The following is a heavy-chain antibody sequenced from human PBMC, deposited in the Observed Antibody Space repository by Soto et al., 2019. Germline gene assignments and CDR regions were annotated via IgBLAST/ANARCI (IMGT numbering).Heavy chain of an antibody. Sequence: QVQLVQSGAEVKHPGASVKVSCKGSGYTFTSYGISWVRQAPGQGLEWMGWIDVNTNYAQKFQGRVTMTTATSTSTAYLELRSLRSDDTAVYYCARESMSYDYSTLRYWGQGTQVTVSS. V-gene: IGHV1-18*04. J-gene: IGHJ4*02. CDR1: GYTFTSYG. CDR3: ARESMSYDYSTLRY. CDR2: IDVNT. D-gene: IGHD4-4*01.